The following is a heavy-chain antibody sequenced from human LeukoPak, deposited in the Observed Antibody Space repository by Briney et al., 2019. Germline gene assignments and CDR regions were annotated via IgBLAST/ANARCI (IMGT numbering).Heavy chain of an antibody. CDR1: GFTVSSNY. V-gene: IGHV3-53*01. CDR3: ARDLAAGGTYPHY. CDR2: IYSDGST. D-gene: IGHD6-13*01. J-gene: IGHJ4*02. Sequence: QSGGSLRLSCAASGFTVSSNYMSWVRQAPGKGPEWVSVIYSDGSTYYADSVKGRFTISRDTSKNTLYLQMNSLRAEDTAVHYCARDLAAGGTYPHYWGQGTLVSVSS.